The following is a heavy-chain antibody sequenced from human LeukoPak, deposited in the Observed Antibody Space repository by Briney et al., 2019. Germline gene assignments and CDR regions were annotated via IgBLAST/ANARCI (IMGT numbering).Heavy chain of an antibody. V-gene: IGHV3-20*04. CDR1: GFTFDDYG. CDR3: ARDRYGGNSPFVDY. CDR2: INWNGGST. J-gene: IGHJ4*02. Sequence: GGSLRLSCAASGFTFDDYGKSWVRQAPGKGLEWVSGINWNGGSTGYADSVKGRFTISRDNAKNSLYLQMNSLRAEDTALYYCARDRYGGNSPFVDYWGQGTLVTVSS. D-gene: IGHD4-23*01.